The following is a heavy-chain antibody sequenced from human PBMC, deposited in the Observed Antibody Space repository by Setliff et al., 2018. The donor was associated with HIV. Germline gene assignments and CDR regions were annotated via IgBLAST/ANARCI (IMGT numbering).Heavy chain of an antibody. J-gene: IGHJ6*03. CDR2: LYTSGST. CDR3: ARGQLLNYYYYYYMDV. V-gene: IGHV4-61*02. D-gene: IGHD2-2*01. Sequence: PSETLSLTCTVSGGSISSGSYYWSWIRQPAGKGLEWIGRLYTSGSTNYSPSLKSRVTISVDTSKNQFSLKLSSVTAADTAVYYCARGQLLNYYYYYYMDVWGKGTTVTVSS. CDR1: GGSISSGSYY.